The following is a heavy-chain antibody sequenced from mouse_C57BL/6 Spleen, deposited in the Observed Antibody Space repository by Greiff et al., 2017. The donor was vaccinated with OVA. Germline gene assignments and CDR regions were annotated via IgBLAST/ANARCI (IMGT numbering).Heavy chain of an antibody. V-gene: IGHV1-74*01. J-gene: IGHJ4*01. CDR1: GYTFTSYW. Sequence: QVQLQQPGAELVKPGASVKVSCKASGYTFTSYWMHWVKQRPGQGLEWIGRIHPSDSDTNYNQKFKGKATLTVDKSSSTAYMQLSSLTSEDSAVYYCAMGEDYYAMDYWGQGTSVTVSS. CDR3: AMGEDYYAMDY. CDR2: IHPSDSDT.